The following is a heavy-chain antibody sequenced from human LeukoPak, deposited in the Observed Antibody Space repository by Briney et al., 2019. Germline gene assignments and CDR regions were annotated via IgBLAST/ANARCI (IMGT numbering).Heavy chain of an antibody. CDR2: FYTSGST. J-gene: IGHJ1*01. CDR3: ARDNYYDSSGYYYEYFQH. V-gene: IGHV4-61*02. Sequence: KPSETLSLTCTVSGGSISSGSYYWSWIRQPAGKGLEWIGRFYTSGSTNYNPPLKSRVTISVDTSKNQFSLKLSSVTAADTAVYYCARDNYYDSSGYYYEYFQHWGQGTLVTVSS. D-gene: IGHD3-22*01. CDR1: GGSISSGSYY.